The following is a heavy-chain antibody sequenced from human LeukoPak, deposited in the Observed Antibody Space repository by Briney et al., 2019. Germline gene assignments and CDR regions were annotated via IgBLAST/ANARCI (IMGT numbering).Heavy chain of an antibody. CDR3: ASYCSGGSCDY. J-gene: IGHJ4*02. Sequence: GSLRLSCAASGFTFSSYSMNWVRQTPGKGLERIGEINHSGSTNYNPSLKSRVTISVDTSKNQFSLKLSSVTAADTAVYYCASYCSGGSCDYWGQGTLVTVSS. V-gene: IGHV4-34*08. CDR2: INHSGST. CDR1: GFTFSSYS. D-gene: IGHD2-15*01.